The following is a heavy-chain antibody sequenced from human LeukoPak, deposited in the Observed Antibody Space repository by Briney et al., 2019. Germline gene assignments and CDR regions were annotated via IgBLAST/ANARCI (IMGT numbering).Heavy chain of an antibody. Sequence: GGSLRLSCTASGFTFGDHPMIWMRQAPGKGLEWVSFIRTKTCGETTNYAASVKGRFTISRDDSKSIAYLQMNSLKAEDTAMYYCTRDKTRFLEYDIWGQGTMVTVSS. CDR2: IRTKTCGETT. CDR1: GFTFGDHP. V-gene: IGHV3-49*03. CDR3: TRDKTRFLEYDI. D-gene: IGHD3-3*01. J-gene: IGHJ3*02.